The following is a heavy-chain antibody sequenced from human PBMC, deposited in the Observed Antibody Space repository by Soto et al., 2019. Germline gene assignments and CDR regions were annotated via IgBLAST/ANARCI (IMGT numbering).Heavy chain of an antibody. D-gene: IGHD3-10*01. V-gene: IGHV4-38-2*01. CDR2: IYHSGST. Sequence: PSETLSLTCAVSGYSISSGYYWGWIRQPPGKGLEWIGSIYHSGSTYYNPSLKSRVTISVDTSKNQFSLKLSSVTAADTAVYYCATYYYGSGGSLWAQAFDPWGQGTLVTVSS. CDR3: ATYYYGSGGSLWAQAFDP. J-gene: IGHJ5*02. CDR1: GYSISSGYY.